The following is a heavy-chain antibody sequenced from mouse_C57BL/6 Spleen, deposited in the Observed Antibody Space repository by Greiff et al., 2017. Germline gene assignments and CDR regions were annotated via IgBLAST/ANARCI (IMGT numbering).Heavy chain of an antibody. CDR3: ARLITTVVATNAMGY. V-gene: IGHV5-6*01. Sequence: EVMLVESGGDLVKPGGSLKLSCAASGFTFSSYGMSWVRQTPDKRLEWVATISSGGSYTYYPDSMKGRFTISRENAKNTLYLQMSSLKSEDTAMYYCARLITTVVATNAMGYWGQGASVTVSS. CDR1: GFTFSSYG. CDR2: ISSGGSYT. D-gene: IGHD1-1*01. J-gene: IGHJ4*01.